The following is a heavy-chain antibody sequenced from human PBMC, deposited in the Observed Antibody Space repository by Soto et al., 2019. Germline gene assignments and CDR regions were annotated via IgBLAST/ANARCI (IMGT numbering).Heavy chain of an antibody. CDR3: ARDQPGYSYGYGLGY. CDR1: GFTFSSDW. V-gene: IGHV3-74*01. J-gene: IGHJ4*02. CDR2: INTDGSDT. D-gene: IGHD5-18*01. Sequence: GGSLRLSCAASGFTFSSDWMHWVRQALGEGLVWVSRINTDGSDTSYADSVKGRFTISRDNAKNTLYLQMNSLRAEDTAVYYCARDQPGYSYGYGLGYWGQGTLVTVSS.